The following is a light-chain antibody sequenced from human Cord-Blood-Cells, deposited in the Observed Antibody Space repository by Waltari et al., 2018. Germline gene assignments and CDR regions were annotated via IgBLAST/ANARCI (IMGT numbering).Light chain of an antibody. CDR2: EGS. J-gene: IGLJ2*01. Sequence: QSALTQPASVSGSPGQSITISCTGTSSDVGSYNLVSWYQQHPGKAPKLKIYEGSKRPSGVSNRYSGSKSDNTASLTISGLRAEDEADYYCCSYAGSSTFVVFGGGTELTVL. CDR1: SSDVGSYNL. CDR3: CSYAGSSTFVV. V-gene: IGLV2-23*03.